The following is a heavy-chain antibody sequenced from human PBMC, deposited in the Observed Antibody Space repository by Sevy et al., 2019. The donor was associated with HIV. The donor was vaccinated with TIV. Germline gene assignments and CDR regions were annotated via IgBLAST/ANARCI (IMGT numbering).Heavy chain of an antibody. V-gene: IGHV4-38-2*01. CDR2: IYHTART. CDR1: GYSTSSGYY. J-gene: IGHJ6*03. CDR3: ARVVYYHGSGSYYNGNYYYMDV. Sequence: SETLSLTCAVSGYSTSSGYYWGWIRQPPGKGLEWIGSIYHTARTDHNPSLKSRVIISMDTSKNQFSLKLSSVTAADTAVYYCARVVYYHGSGSYYNGNYYYMDVWGKGTTVTVSS. D-gene: IGHD3-10*01.